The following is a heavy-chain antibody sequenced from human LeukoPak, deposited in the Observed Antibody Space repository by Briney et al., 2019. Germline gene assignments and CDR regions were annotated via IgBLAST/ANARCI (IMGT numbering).Heavy chain of an antibody. CDR3: ARGYSYVYNY. CDR1: GYTFTSYD. Sequence: ASVKVSCKASGYTFTSYDINWVRQAPGQGLEWMGWINPNSGDTGYAKKFQGKATMTRNTSISTAYMEVSSLRSEDTAVYYCARGYSYVYNYWGQGTLVTVSS. J-gene: IGHJ4*02. CDR2: INPNSGDT. D-gene: IGHD5-18*01. V-gene: IGHV1-8*01.